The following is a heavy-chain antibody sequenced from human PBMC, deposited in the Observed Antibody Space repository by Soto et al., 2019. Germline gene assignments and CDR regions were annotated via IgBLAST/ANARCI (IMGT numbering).Heavy chain of an antibody. Sequence: PGGSLRLSCEASGFTLSGCDMHWVRQPTGKGLEWVSSIGTAGDTYYAVSVKGRFTISRDNAKNSLSLQMNSLSAGDMAVYFCAKSQEIGTHFFDSWGQGTQVTVSS. CDR2: IGTAGDT. J-gene: IGHJ4*02. CDR3: AKSQEIGTHFFDS. CDR1: GFTLSGCD. D-gene: IGHD6-13*01. V-gene: IGHV3-13*01.